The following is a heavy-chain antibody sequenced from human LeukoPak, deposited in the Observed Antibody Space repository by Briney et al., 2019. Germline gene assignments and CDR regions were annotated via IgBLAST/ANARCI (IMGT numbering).Heavy chain of an antibody. V-gene: IGHV4-39*07. CDR1: GGSISSSSYY. J-gene: IGHJ4*02. Sequence: SETLSLTCTVSGGSISSSSYYWRWIRQPPGKVLEWIGSIYYSGSTNYNPSLKSRVTISVDTSKNQFSLKLSSLTAADTAVYYCARDGNSGSYFDYFDYWGQGTLVTVSS. D-gene: IGHD1-26*01. CDR3: ARDGNSGSYFDYFDY. CDR2: IYYSGST.